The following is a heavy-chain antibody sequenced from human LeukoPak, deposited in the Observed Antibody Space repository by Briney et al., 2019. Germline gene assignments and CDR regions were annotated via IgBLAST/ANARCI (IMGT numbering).Heavy chain of an antibody. CDR3: ARGCGGDCYPFRDF. CDR1: GFTFSNAW. J-gene: IGHJ4*02. CDR2: ISSSSSYI. D-gene: IGHD2-21*02. V-gene: IGHV3-21*01. Sequence: GGSLRLSCAASGFTFSNAWMSWVRQAPGKGLEWVSSISSSSSYISYADSVKGRFTISRDNAKNSLYLQMNSLRAEDTAVYYCARGCGGDCYPFRDFWGQGTLVTVSS.